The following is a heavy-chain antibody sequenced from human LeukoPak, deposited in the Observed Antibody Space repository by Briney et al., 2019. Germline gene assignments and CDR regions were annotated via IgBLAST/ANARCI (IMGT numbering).Heavy chain of an antibody. D-gene: IGHD3-10*01. J-gene: IGHJ4*02. CDR3: ARDPMVRGLIRNY. CDR2: IMPISGTA. V-gene: IGHV1-69*13. CDR1: GGTFSSYV. Sequence: SVKVSCKASGGTFSSYVINWVRQAPGQGLEWMGGIMPISGTANHAQKFQGRVTITADESTSTAYMELSSLRSEDTAVYYCARDPMVRGLIRNYWGQGTLVTVSS.